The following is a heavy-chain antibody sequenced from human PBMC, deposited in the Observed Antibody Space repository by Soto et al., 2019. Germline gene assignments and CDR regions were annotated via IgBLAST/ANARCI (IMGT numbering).Heavy chain of an antibody. J-gene: IGHJ4*02. CDR3: ATSNWNFFDY. CDR1: GFSFSSYG. CDR2: IWNDSSNK. Sequence: QVQLVESGGGVVQPGGSLRLSCAGSGFSFSSYGMHWVRQAPGKGLEWVAVIWNDSSNKLYPDSVRGRFTISRDNSKSTLFLQMNSLRAEDTAVYYCATSNWNFFDYWGQGALVTVSS. V-gene: IGHV3-33*03. D-gene: IGHD1-20*01.